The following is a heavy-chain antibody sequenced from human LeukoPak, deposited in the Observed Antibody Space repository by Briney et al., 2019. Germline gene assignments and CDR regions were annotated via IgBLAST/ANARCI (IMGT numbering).Heavy chain of an antibody. Sequence: SETLSLTCTVSGGSISSYFWSWIRQPPGKTLEWIGYIYSGSTNYNPSLKSRVTISMDTSKNQFSLNLSSLTAAGTAVYYCARFRAFDIWGQGTMVTVSS. V-gene: IGHV4-59*01. J-gene: IGHJ3*02. CDR1: GGSISSYF. CDR3: ARFRAFDI. CDR2: IYSGST.